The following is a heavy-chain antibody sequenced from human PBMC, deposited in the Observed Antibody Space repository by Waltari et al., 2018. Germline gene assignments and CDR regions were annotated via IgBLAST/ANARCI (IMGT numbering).Heavy chain of an antibody. V-gene: IGHV3-33*01. CDR1: GFDFRGYV. Sequence: VQLVESGGGVVQPGRSLRLSCAASGFDFRGYVMHWVRQAPGKGLEVVAVIWYDGRYEYYADSVKGRFTISRDNSKDTLYLQMNSLRAEDTAVYYCARDFASTYFFDYWGQGTLVTVSS. CDR2: IWYDGRYE. J-gene: IGHJ4*02. CDR3: ARDFASTYFFDY.